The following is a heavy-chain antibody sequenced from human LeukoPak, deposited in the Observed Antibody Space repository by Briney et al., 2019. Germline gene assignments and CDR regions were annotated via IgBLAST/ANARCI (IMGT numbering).Heavy chain of an antibody. Sequence: SETLSLTCTVSGGSISGYYWSWIRQSPGKGLEYIAYIHYTGSTDYNPSLKSRVTISVDTSKNQFSLKLSFVTAAYTAVYYCARLNLIGSSPVHHYDFWGQGTLVTVSS. D-gene: IGHD6-13*01. CDR2: IHYTGST. V-gene: IGHV4-59*08. CDR3: ARLNLIGSSPVHHYDF. J-gene: IGHJ4*02. CDR1: GGSISGYY.